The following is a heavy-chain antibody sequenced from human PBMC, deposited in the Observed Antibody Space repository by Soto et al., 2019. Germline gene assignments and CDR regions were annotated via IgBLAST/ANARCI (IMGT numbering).Heavy chain of an antibody. J-gene: IGHJ4*02. CDR2: ISSDGDIT. CDR1: GFTFSEYS. Sequence: PGGSLRLSCSASGFTFSEYSMHWVRQAPGKGLQYVSTISSDGDITYYADSVKGRFTISRDNSKNTLYLQMNSLRAEDTAVYYCARDRRSTSCYFNYWGQGTLVTVSS. D-gene: IGHD2-2*01. CDR3: ARDRRSTSCYFNY. V-gene: IGHV3-64*04.